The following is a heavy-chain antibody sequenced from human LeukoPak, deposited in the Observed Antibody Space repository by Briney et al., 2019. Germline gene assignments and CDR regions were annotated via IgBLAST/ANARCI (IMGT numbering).Heavy chain of an antibody. D-gene: IGHD1-26*01. CDR1: GFTFSSHN. CDR3: ASNLGDSGSYYRYYFDY. Sequence: GGSLRLSCAASGFTFSSHNMNWVRQAPGKGLEWISYISSSSSKTYYADSVKGRFTISRDNSKNTLYLQMNSLRAEDTAVYYCASNLGDSGSYYRYYFDYWGQGTLVTVSS. V-gene: IGHV3-48*01. J-gene: IGHJ4*02. CDR2: ISSSSSKT.